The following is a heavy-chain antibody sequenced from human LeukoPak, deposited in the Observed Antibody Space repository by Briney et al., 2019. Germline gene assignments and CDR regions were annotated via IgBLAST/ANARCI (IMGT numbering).Heavy chain of an antibody. CDR1: GGSISSYY. J-gene: IGHJ3*02. D-gene: IGHD3-22*01. Sequence: SETLSLTCTVSGGSISSYYWSWIRQPPGKGPEWIGYIYYSGSTNYNPSLKSRVTISVDTSKSQFSLKLSSVTAADTAVYYCARQFDESYYYDSSDAFDIWGQGTMVTVSS. V-gene: IGHV4-59*08. CDR2: IYYSGST. CDR3: ARQFDESYYYDSSDAFDI.